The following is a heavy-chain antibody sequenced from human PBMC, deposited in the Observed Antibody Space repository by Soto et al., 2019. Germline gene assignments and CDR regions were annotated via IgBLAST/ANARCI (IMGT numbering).Heavy chain of an antibody. D-gene: IGHD3-22*01. CDR1: GYTFTSYG. Sequence: SVEVSGKPSGYTFTSYGISWVRQAPGQGLEWMGWISAYNGNTNYAQRLQGRVTMTTDTSTSTAYMELRSLRSDDTAVYYCARVLPWVTMIVVDQVYYLGQGTLVPV. V-gene: IGHV1-18*01. CDR2: ISAYNGNT. J-gene: IGHJ4*02. CDR3: ARVLPWVTMIVVDQVYY.